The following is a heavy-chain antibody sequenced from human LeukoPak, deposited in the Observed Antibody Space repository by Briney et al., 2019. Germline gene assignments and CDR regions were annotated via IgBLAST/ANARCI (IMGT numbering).Heavy chain of an antibody. V-gene: IGHV4-59*08. J-gene: IGHJ3*02. D-gene: IGHD3-22*01. Sequence: PSETLSLTCTVSGCSITSYYWSWIRQPPGKGLEWIGYIHYSGSTNYNPSLKSRVTISVDTSKNQFSLKLSSVTAADTAVYFCARGPYSYDSSGAFDIWGQGTMVTVSS. CDR3: ARGPYSYDSSGAFDI. CDR2: IHYSGST. CDR1: GCSITSYY.